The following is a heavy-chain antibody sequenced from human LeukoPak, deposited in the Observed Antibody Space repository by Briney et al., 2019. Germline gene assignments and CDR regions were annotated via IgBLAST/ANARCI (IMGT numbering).Heavy chain of an antibody. V-gene: IGHV3-21*01. CDR3: ARADYDFWSGYSNFDY. Sequence: GGSLRLSCAASGFTFSSYSMNRVRQAPGKGLAWVSSISSSISYIYYADSVKGRFTISRDNAKNSLYLQMNSLRADDTAVYYCARADYDFWSGYSNFDYWGQGTLVTVSS. CDR2: ISSSISYI. J-gene: IGHJ4*02. D-gene: IGHD3-3*01. CDR1: GFTFSSYS.